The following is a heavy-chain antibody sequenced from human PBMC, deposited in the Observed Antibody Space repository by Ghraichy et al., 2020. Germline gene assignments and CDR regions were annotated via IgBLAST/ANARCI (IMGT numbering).Heavy chain of an antibody. Sequence: GGSLRLSCAASGFTFDEYAMHWVRQLPGKGLEWVSGMGRSSENRGYADSVKGRFTISRDNAKSSLYLQMNSLRAEDTALYYCVRQRVNDGNFDIWGQGTMVTVSS. CDR2: MGRSSENR. J-gene: IGHJ3*02. CDR3: VRQRVNDGNFDI. D-gene: IGHD1-1*01. CDR1: GFTFDEYA. V-gene: IGHV3-9*01.